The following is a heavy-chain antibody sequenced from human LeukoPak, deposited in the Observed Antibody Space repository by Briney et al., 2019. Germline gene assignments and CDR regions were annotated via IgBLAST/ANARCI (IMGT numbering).Heavy chain of an antibody. CDR2: ISYDGSNK. CDR1: GFTFSSYA. Sequence: QTGRSLRLSCAASGFTFSSYAMHWVRQAPGKGLEWVAVISYDGSNKYYADSVKGRFTISRDNSKNTLYLQMNSLRAEDTAVYYCARDWDYFDYWGQGTLVTVSS. V-gene: IGHV3-30-3*01. J-gene: IGHJ4*02. CDR3: ARDWDYFDY. D-gene: IGHD1-26*01.